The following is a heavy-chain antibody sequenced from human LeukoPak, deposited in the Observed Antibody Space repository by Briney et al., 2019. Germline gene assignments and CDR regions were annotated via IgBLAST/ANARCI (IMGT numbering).Heavy chain of an antibody. D-gene: IGHD3-10*02. Sequence: PSETLSLTCADYGGSFSGYYWSWIRQPPGKGLEWIGEINHSGSTNYNPSLKSRVTISVDTSKNQFSLKLSSATAADTAVYYCARRDYVFDYWGQGTLVTVSS. V-gene: IGHV4-34*01. CDR1: GGSFSGYY. J-gene: IGHJ4*02. CDR3: ARRDYVFDY. CDR2: INHSGST.